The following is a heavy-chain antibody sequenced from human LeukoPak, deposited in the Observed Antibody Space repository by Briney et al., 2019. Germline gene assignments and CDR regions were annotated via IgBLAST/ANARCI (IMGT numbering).Heavy chain of an antibody. D-gene: IGHD1-26*01. J-gene: IGHJ4*02. CDR2: ISSSSSSYI. V-gene: IGHV3-21*01. CDR1: GFTFSSYS. Sequence: GGSLRLSCAASGFTFSSYSMNWVRQAPGKGLEWVSSISSSSSSYIYYADSVKGRFTISRDNAKNSLYLQMNSLRAEDTAVYYCARADSGSYYFDYWGQGTLVTVSS. CDR3: ARADSGSYYFDY.